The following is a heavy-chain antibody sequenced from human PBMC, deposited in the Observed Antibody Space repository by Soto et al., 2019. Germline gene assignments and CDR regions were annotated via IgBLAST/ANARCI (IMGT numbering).Heavy chain of an antibody. CDR2: IMPVFRSA. CDR1: GGTFNKFA. V-gene: IGHV1-69*01. CDR3: ARRYCASDNCPLFYYFVDL. D-gene: IGHD2-21*02. Sequence: VQLVQSGAEVKKTGSSVKVSCKASGGTFNKFAFSWVRQAPGQGFEWMGGIMPVFRSANYAQRFRGRITITADEYTSTVYLYLNDLRSDDTAVYYCARRYCASDNCPLFYYFVDLWGLGTTVTVSS. J-gene: IGHJ6*02.